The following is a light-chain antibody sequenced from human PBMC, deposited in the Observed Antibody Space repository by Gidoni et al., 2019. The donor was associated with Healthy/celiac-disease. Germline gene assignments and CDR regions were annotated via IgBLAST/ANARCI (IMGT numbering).Light chain of an antibody. J-gene: IGKJ1*01. V-gene: IGKV1-6*01. CDR2: AAS. Sequence: AIQMTQSPSSLSASVGDRVPITCRASQGIRNDLGWYQQKPGKAPKLLIYAASSLQSGVPSRFSGSGSGTDFTLTISSLQPEDFATYYCLQDYNYPRTFXQXTKVEIK. CDR1: QGIRND. CDR3: LQDYNYPRT.